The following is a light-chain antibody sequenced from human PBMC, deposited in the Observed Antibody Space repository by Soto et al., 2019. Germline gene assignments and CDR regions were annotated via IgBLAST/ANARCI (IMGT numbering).Light chain of an antibody. CDR3: QQYSDSPRT. CDR2: DAS. Sequence: ETVLTQSPGTLSLSPGEGVTLSCRASQSISNNYLAWYQQRPGQAPSLLLFDASTRATGVPDRFSGSGSGTDFTLTISRLEPEDVAVYYCQQYSDSPRTVGQGTKLDSK. J-gene: IGKJ1*01. V-gene: IGKV3-20*01. CDR1: QSISNNY.